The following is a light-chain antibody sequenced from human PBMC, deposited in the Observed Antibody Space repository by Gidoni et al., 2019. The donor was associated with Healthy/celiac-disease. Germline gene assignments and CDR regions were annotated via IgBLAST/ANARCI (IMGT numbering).Light chain of an antibody. J-gene: IGKJ1*01. CDR2: DAS. CDR1: QSVSSY. CDR3: QQLSNWPPT. Sequence: EIVLTQSPATLSLSPGERATLSCRASQSVSSYLAWYQQKPGQAPRLLIYDASNRATGIPARFSGSGSGTDFTLTISSLEPEDFAVYYCQQLSNWPPTFXQXTKVEIK. V-gene: IGKV3-11*01.